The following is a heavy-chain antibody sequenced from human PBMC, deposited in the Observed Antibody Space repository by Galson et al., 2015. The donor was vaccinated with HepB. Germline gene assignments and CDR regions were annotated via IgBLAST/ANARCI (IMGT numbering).Heavy chain of an antibody. CDR3: ALHPGSRHY. V-gene: IGHV3-23*01. CDR1: GFTFSSYA. D-gene: IGHD3-10*01. J-gene: IGHJ4*02. CDR2: ISGSGGNT. Sequence: SLRLSCAASGFTFSSYAMHWVRQAPGKGLEWVSAISGSGGNTFYADSVKGRFTISRDNSQNTLYLHTNSLRAEDTAVYYCALHPGSRHYWGQGTLVTVSS.